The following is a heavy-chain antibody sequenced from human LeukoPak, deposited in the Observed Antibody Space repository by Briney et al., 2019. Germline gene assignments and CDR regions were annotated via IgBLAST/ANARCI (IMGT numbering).Heavy chain of an antibody. CDR3: ARDGPYYYDSGSYYKGIDY. V-gene: IGHV3-23*01. Sequence: GGSLRLSCAASGFTFSDYAMGWVRQAPGKGLEWVSAVSGGSSNTYYADSVKGRFTISRDNAKNSLYLQMNSLRAEDTAVYYCARDGPYYYDSGSYYKGIDYWGQGTLVTVSS. D-gene: IGHD3-10*01. J-gene: IGHJ4*02. CDR2: VSGGSSNT. CDR1: GFTFSDYA.